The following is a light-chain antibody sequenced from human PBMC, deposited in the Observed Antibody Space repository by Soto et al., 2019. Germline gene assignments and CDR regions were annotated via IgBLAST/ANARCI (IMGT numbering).Light chain of an antibody. V-gene: IGKV3-20*01. J-gene: IGKJ4*01. Sequence: EIVLTQSPGTLSLSPGERATLSCRASQSVSSNSLAWYQQKPGQAPRLLSYGASSRATGIPDRFSGSGSGTDFTLTISRLEPEEFAVYYCQQYGNSPLTCGGGTKVEIK. CDR3: QQYGNSPLT. CDR1: QSVSSNS. CDR2: GAS.